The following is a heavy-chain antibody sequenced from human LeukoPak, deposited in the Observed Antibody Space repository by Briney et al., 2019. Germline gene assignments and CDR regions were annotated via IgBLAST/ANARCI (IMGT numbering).Heavy chain of an antibody. CDR3: AKDRGDWLYFDY. J-gene: IGHJ4*02. Sequence: GGSLRLSCAASGFTFSSYAMSWVRQAPGKGLEWVSAISGSGGSTYYADSVKGRFTISRDNSRNTLYLQMNSLRAEDTAVYYCAKDRGDWLYFDYWGQGTLVTVSS. CDR1: GFTFSSYA. CDR2: ISGSGGST. D-gene: IGHD3/OR15-3a*01. V-gene: IGHV3-23*01.